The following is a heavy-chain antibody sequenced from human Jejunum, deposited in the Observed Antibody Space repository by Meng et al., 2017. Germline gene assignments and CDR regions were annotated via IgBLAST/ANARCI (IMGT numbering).Heavy chain of an antibody. J-gene: IGHJ4*02. V-gene: IGHV4-4*02. Sequence: GQRQGSGPGLGRPSGPPSLTCAVSGGSVSTTDWWSWVRQPPGKGLEWIGEISRSGRANYNPSLKGRVTISLDRSMNLFSLKLDSVTAADAAVYYCARDPRTNWASRFFDNWGQGTLVTVSS. CDR3: ARDPRTNWASRFFDN. CDR2: ISRSGRA. D-gene: IGHD1/OR15-1a*01. CDR1: GGSVSTTDW.